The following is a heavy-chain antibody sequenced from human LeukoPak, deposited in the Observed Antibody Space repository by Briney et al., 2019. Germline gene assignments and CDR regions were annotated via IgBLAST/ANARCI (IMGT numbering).Heavy chain of an antibody. V-gene: IGHV4-34*01. D-gene: IGHD6-6*01. Sequence: SETLSLTCAVYGGSFSGYYWSWIRQPPGKGLEWIGEINHSGSTNYNPSLKSRVTISVDTSKNQFSLKLSSVTAADTAVYYCARARRVSHDAFDIWGQGTMVTVSS. CDR3: ARARRVSHDAFDI. J-gene: IGHJ3*02. CDR2: INHSGST. CDR1: GGSFSGYY.